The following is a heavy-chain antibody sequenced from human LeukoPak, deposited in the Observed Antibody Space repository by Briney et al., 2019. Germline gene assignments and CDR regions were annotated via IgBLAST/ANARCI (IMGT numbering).Heavy chain of an antibody. CDR2: ISGSRGST. V-gene: IGHV3-23*01. CDR3: AKAERGYSYGSFDY. Sequence: GGSLSLSCAASGFTFSSYSRSWVRQAPGKGLEWVSAISGSRGSTYYADDVKGRFTISRDNSKNTLYLQMNSLRAEDTAVYYCAKAERGYSYGSFDYWGQGTLVTVSS. D-gene: IGHD5-18*01. CDR1: GFTFSSYS. J-gene: IGHJ4*02.